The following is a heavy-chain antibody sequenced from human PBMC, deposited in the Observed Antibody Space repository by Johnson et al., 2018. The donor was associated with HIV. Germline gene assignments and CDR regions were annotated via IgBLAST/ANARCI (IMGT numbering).Heavy chain of an antibody. CDR1: GFTVSSNY. Sequence: VQLVESGGGLVQPGGSLRLSCAASGFTVSSNYMSWVRQAPGKGLEWVSVIYSGGSTYYADSVNGRFTISRDNSKNTLYLQMNSLRAEDTAVYYCAKERAYIRTFDIWGQGTLVTVSS. D-gene: IGHD5-18*01. J-gene: IGHJ3*02. CDR2: IYSGGST. V-gene: IGHV3-66*01. CDR3: AKERAYIRTFDI.